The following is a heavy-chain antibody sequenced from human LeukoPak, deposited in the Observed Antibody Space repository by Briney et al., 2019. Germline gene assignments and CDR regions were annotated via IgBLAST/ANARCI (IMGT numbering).Heavy chain of an antibody. CDR1: GYTFSNYY. Sequence: ASVKVSCKASGYTFSNYYIHWVRQAPGQGLEWVGWINPNSGGTDSAQKLQGRVTMTRDTSISATYMELRTLTSDDTAVYYCARGTRGSYSSIHDWGQGTLVTVSS. V-gene: IGHV1-2*02. J-gene: IGHJ4*02. CDR3: ARGTRGSYSSIHD. D-gene: IGHD1-26*01. CDR2: INPNSGGT.